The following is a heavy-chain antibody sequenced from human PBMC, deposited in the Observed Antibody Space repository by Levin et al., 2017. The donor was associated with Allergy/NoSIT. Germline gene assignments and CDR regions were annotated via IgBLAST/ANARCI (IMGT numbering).Heavy chain of an antibody. CDR3: ARDWSGYRLNMDV. CDR1: GFTFSTYK. CDR2: INQDGAET. D-gene: IGHD3-3*01. J-gene: IGHJ6*03. V-gene: IGHV3-7*01. Sequence: SGESLKISCAASGFTFSTYKISWVRQAPGKGLEWVATINQDGAETCYVDSVKGRFTISRDNAKNSLYLQMNSLRSDDTALYYCARDWSGYRLNMDVWGKGTTVTVSS.